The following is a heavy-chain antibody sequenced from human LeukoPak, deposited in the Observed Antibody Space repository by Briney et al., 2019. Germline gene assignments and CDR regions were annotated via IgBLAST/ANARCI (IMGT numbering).Heavy chain of an antibody. J-gene: IGHJ5*02. V-gene: IGHV3-23*01. CDR1: GFTFSTYA. CDR2: ITGSADNT. CDR3: AKDPVVRGRGFDP. Sequence: PGGSLRLSCAASGFTFSTYAMSWVRQAPGKGLEWFSLITGSADNTYYADSVRGRFTISRDNSKNTLYLQMNSLSAEDTAVYYCAKDPVVRGRGFDPWGQGTLVTVSS. D-gene: IGHD3-10*01.